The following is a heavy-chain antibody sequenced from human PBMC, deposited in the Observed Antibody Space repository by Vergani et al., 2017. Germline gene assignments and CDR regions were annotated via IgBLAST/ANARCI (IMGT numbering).Heavy chain of an antibody. D-gene: IGHD3-16*02. Sequence: QVQLQQWGAGLLKPSETLSLTCAVYGGSFSGYYWSWIRQPPGKGLEWIGEINHSGSTNYNPSLKSRVTISVDTSKNQFSLKLSSVTAADTAVYYCARGLPSDYVWGSYRSKTNXFDPWGQGTLVTVSS. V-gene: IGHV4-34*01. CDR2: INHSGST. CDR1: GGSFSGYY. J-gene: IGHJ5*02. CDR3: ARGLPSDYVWGSYRSKTNXFDP.